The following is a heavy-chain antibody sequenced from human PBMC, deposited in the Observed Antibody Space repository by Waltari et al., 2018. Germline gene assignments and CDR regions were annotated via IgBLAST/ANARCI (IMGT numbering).Heavy chain of an antibody. D-gene: IGHD3-22*01. CDR3: ATGGYDSSGYYYVSGWFDP. J-gene: IGHJ5*02. CDR2: FDPEDGET. CDR1: GYTLTELS. Sequence: QVQLVQSGAEVKKPGASVKVSCKVSGYTLTELSMHWVRPAPGKGLEWMGGFDPEDGETIYAQKFQGRVTMTEDTSTDTAYMELSSLRSEDTAVYYCATGGYDSSGYYYVSGWFDPWGQGTLVTVSS. V-gene: IGHV1-24*01.